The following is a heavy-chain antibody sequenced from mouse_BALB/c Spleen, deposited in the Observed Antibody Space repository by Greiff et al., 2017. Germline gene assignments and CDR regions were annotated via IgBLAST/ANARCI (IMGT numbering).Heavy chain of an antibody. Sequence: VESGGGLVQPGGSRKLSCAASGFTFSSFGMHWVRQAPEKGLEWVAYISSGSSTIYYADTVKGRFTISRDNPKNTLFLQMTSLRSEDTAMYYCARGETGRVMDYWGQGTSVTVSS. V-gene: IGHV5-17*02. D-gene: IGHD4-1*01. CDR1: GFTFSSFG. J-gene: IGHJ4*01. CDR3: ARGETGRVMDY. CDR2: ISSGSSTI.